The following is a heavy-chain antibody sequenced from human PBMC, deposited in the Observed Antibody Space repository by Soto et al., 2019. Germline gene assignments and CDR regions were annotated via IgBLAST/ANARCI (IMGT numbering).Heavy chain of an antibody. CDR3: ARHFVAVVIKGWGY. D-gene: IGHD3-10*01. V-gene: IGHV4-39*01. J-gene: IGHJ4*02. CDR2: TYYNGNA. CDR1: CVSIHRTNSY. Sequence: PSETLSLTCNVYCVSIHRTNSYWDLLGQPPGKGLECIGTTYYNGNAYYNPSLRSRVSMSVYTSKNQFSLKLISVTAAYTAVYYCARHFVAVVIKGWGYWGQGKLVTVS.